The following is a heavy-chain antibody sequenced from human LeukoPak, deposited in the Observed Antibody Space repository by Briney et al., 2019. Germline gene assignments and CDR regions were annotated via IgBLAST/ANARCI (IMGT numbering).Heavy chain of an antibody. CDR2: IYYSGST. V-gene: IGHV4-39*01. CDR1: GVSITSSSY. J-gene: IGHJ4*01. CDR3: ARIHIYSVFDY. D-gene: IGHD4-11*01. Sequence: SETLSLSCIVSGVSITSSSYWGWIRQPPGKGLEWIGSIYYSGSTYFTPSLKSRVTISVDTSKNQVSLKLSSVTAADTAVYYCARIHIYSVFDYWG.